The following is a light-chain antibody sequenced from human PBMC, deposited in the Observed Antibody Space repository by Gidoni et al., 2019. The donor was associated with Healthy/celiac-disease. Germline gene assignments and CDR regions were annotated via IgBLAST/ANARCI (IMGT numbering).Light chain of an antibody. CDR3: QQRSNWSSLP. CDR1: QSVSSY. CDR2: DAS. V-gene: IGKV3-11*01. J-gene: IGKJ5*01. Sequence: EIVLTQSRATLSLSPGERATLSCRASQSVSSYVAWYQQKPGQAPRLLIYDASNRATGIPARFRGSGSGTDFTLTISSLEPEDFAVYYCQQRSNWSSLPFGHGTRLEIK.